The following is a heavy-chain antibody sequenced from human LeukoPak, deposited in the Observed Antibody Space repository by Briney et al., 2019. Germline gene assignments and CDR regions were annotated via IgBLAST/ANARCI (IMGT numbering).Heavy chain of an antibody. CDR3: ARDREGSGSFDAFDI. CDR2: IIPIFGTA. Sequence: ASVKVSCKASGGTFSSYAISWVRQAPGQGLEWMGGIIPIFGTANYAQKFQGRVTITADESTSTAYMELSSLRPKDTAVYYCARDREGSGSFDAFDIWGQGTMVTVSS. CDR1: GGTFSSYA. D-gene: IGHD3-10*01. V-gene: IGHV1-69*13. J-gene: IGHJ3*02.